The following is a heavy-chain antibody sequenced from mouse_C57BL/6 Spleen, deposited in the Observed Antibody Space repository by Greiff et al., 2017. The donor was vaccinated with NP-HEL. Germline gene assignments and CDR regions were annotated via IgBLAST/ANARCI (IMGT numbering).Heavy chain of an antibody. D-gene: IGHD1-1*01. V-gene: IGHV5-17*01. CDR2: ISSGSSTI. CDR1: GFTFSDYG. J-gene: IGHJ3*01. Sequence: DVKLVESGGGLVKPGGSLKLSCAASGFTFSDYGMHWVRQAPEKGLEWVAYISSGSSTIYYADTVKGRFTISRDNAKNTLFLQMTSLRSEDTAMYYCARGLLRGFAYWGQGTLVTVSA. CDR3: ARGLLRGFAY.